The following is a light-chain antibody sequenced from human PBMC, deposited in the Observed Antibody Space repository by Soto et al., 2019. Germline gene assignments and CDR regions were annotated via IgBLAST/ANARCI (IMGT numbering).Light chain of an antibody. CDR1: QNITSS. J-gene: IGKJ2*01. CDR2: GGS. V-gene: IGKV1-39*01. Sequence: DIQMTQSPSSLSASVGDRVTITCRASQNITSSLNWYQQKIGKAPNLLIYGGSSLLSGVPSRFSGRGSGTDFTLTISSLHPEDFAAYYCQQSHRAPNTFGQGTKVDLK. CDR3: QQSHRAPNT.